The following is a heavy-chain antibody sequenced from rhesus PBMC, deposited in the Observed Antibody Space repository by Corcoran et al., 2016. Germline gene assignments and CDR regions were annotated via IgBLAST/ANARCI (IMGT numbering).Heavy chain of an antibody. D-gene: IGHD6-25*01. J-gene: IGHJ4*01. V-gene: IGHV4-65*01. CDR3: ARHWDGGNWRFDY. Sequence: QVQLQESGPGLMKPSETLSLTCAVSGGSMSSNKWWSWIRQPPGKGLEWIGDVSSGSSITYYNPSLKSRVTISTDTSKNQFSLKLTSVTAADTAMYYCARHWDGGNWRFDYWGQGVLVTVSS. CDR2: VSSGSSIT. CDR1: GGSMSSNKW.